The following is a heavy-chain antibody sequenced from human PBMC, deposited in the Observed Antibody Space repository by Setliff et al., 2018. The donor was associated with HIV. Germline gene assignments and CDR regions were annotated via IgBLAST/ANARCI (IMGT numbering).Heavy chain of an antibody. V-gene: IGHV3-49*04. Sequence: PGGSLRLSCTASGFTFGDYAMTWVRQAPGKGLEWVGFINSNTYGGTTDYAASVKGRFTISRDDSKSSAYLLMNSLRADDTALDYCIKDLVPGGADVWGQGTTVTVSS. D-gene: IGHD3-16*01. CDR3: IKDLVPGGADV. J-gene: IGHJ6*02. CDR1: GFTFGDYA. CDR2: INSNTYGGTT.